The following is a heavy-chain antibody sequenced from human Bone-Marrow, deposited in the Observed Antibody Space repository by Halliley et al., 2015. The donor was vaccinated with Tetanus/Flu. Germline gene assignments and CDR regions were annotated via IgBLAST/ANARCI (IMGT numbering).Heavy chain of an antibody. Sequence: LEWIGYIYYGGTTNFNPSLKSRVPISVDTSNNQFSLRLTSMTAADTAVYYCARSEYAANLYFDSWGQGTLVTVSS. CDR2: IYYGGTT. CDR3: ARSEYAANLYFDS. D-gene: IGHD2-15*01. J-gene: IGHJ4*02. V-gene: IGHV4-59*01.